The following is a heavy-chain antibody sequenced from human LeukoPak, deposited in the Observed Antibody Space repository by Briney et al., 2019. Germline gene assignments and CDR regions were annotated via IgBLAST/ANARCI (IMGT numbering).Heavy chain of an antibody. D-gene: IGHD1-7*01. CDR2: ISGSGTTT. CDR3: SKGETDTGTLTHVY. Sequence: SGGSLRLSCAASGFTFRNYAMSWVRQAPGKGLEWVSAISGSGTTTHYADSVKGRYTVSRDNSKNTVFLQTHSLGAEDTAVYYCSKGETDTGTLTHVYWGPGTLVTVSS. V-gene: IGHV3-23*01. J-gene: IGHJ4*02. CDR1: GFTFRNYA.